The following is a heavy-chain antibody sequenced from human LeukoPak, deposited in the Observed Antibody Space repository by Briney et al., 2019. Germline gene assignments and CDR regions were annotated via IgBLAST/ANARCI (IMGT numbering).Heavy chain of an antibody. Sequence: ASVKVSCKASGYTFTSYDINWVRQAPGQGLEWMGWMNPNSGNTGYAQKFQGRVTMTRNTSISTAYMELSSLRSEDTAVCYCALTMVRGVIKYGRYYMDVWGKGTTVTVSS. V-gene: IGHV1-8*01. J-gene: IGHJ6*03. CDR1: GYTFTSYD. D-gene: IGHD3-10*01. CDR3: ALTMVRGVIKYGRYYMDV. CDR2: MNPNSGNT.